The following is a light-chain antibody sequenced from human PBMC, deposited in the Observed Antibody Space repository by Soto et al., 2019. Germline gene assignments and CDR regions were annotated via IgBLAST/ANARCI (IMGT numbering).Light chain of an antibody. J-gene: IGKJ1*01. Sequence: DIQMTQSPSTLSASVGDRVTITCRASQSINTWLAWYQQKPGKAPKLLIYDASTLETGVPSRFSGSGSGTEFTLTISSLQPDDSATYFCQQYNSYSWTFGQGTKVDIK. CDR3: QQYNSYSWT. V-gene: IGKV1-5*01. CDR1: QSINTW. CDR2: DAS.